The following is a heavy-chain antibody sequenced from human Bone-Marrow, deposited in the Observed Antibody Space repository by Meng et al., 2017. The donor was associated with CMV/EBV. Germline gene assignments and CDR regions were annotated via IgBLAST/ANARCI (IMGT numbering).Heavy chain of an antibody. V-gene: IGHV1-69*10. J-gene: IGHJ6*02. CDR2: IIPIRGRP. Sequence: SVKVSCKASGGIFSGFAFSWVRQAPGQRPEWMGGIIPIRGRPNYSQKFQGRVIIDADRATSTVNMELTSLTSKDTAVYYCAAAWEVASSALYYNYGMDVWGQGTTVTVSS. D-gene: IGHD1-26*01. CDR1: GGIFSGFA. CDR3: AAAWEVASSALYYNYGMDV.